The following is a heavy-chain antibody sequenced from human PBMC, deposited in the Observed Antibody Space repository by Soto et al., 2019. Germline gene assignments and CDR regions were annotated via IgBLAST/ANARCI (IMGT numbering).Heavy chain of an antibody. V-gene: IGHV3-64D*06. J-gene: IGHJ1*01. Sequence: ESGGGLVQPGGSLRLSCSASGFTFSSYAIHWVRQAPGKGLEFVSAISGNGVTTYYADSVKGRFAISRDNSKNTLDLQMSSLRTEDTAVYYCVTDHNRQLVQDYWGQGTLVTVSS. D-gene: IGHD1-1*01. CDR2: ISGNGVTT. CDR1: GFTFSSYA. CDR3: VTDHNRQLVQDY.